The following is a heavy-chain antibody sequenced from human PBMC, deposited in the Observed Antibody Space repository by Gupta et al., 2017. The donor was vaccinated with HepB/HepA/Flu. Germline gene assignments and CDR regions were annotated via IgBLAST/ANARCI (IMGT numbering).Heavy chain of an antibody. CDR2: IYYSGST. Sequence: QVQLQESGPGLVKPSQTLSLTCTVSGPRISSGGYYWSWFRQQPGKGLEWIGYIYYSGSTYYNPSLKSRVTISVDTSKNQFSLKLSSVTAADTAVYYCARANRGNISFDYWGQGTLVTVSS. V-gene: IGHV4-31*03. D-gene: IGHD1-14*01. CDR1: GPRISSGGYY. J-gene: IGHJ4*02. CDR3: ARANRGNISFDY.